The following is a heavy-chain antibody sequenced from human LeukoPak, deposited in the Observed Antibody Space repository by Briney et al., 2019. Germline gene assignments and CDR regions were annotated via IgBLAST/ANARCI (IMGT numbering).Heavy chain of an antibody. CDR3: VRDGRKYYDSSVLDYFDY. V-gene: IGHV1-69*05. J-gene: IGHJ4*02. CDR1: GGTFSVYA. Sequence: RASVKVSCKASGGTFSVYAISWGRQAPRPGVEWRGGVLPIFNKTNYAQKFQGRVTITTDEFTSAAYMELSSLRSEDTAVYYCVRDGRKYYDSSVLDYFDYWGQGTLATVSS. D-gene: IGHD3-22*01. CDR2: VLPIFNKT.